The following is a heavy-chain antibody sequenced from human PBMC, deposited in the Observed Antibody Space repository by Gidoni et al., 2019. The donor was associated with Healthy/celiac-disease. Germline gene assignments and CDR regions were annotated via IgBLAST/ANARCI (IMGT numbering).Heavy chain of an antibody. J-gene: IGHJ4*02. V-gene: IGHV3-11*05. Sequence: QVQQVESGGGLVKPGGSRGLSCATSGFTFSDYYMSLIRQAPGNGLEWVSYISSSSSYTNYADSVKGRLTISRDNAKNSLYLQMNSLRAEDTAVYYCAREDYGGNSARSPYFDYWGQGTLVTVSS. CDR1: GFTFSDYY. CDR3: AREDYGGNSARSPYFDY. CDR2: ISSSSSYT. D-gene: IGHD4-17*01.